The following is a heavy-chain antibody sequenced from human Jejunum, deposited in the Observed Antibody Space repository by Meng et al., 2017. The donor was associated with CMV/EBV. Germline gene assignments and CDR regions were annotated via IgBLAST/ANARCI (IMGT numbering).Heavy chain of an antibody. Sequence: FSVSSTYISWVRQAPGKGLEWVSVSYSGGSTYSADALRGRFNSTRDNSRNTVYLQMNNLRPEDTAVYYCARGPNWNWDYYYGMDVWGQGTTVTVSS. CDR1: FSVSSTY. J-gene: IGHJ6*02. CDR3: ARGPNWNWDYYYGMDV. D-gene: IGHD1-7*01. V-gene: IGHV3-53*01. CDR2: SYSGGST.